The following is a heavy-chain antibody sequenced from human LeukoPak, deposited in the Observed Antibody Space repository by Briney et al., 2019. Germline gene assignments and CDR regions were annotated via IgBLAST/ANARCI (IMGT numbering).Heavy chain of an antibody. Sequence: GGSLRLSCKASGFTFSDYWMHWVRQAPGKGLEWVSAISGSGGSTYYADSVKGRFTISRDNSKNTLYLQMNSLRAEDTAVYYCAKDDYGARYPDYWGQGTLVTVSS. J-gene: IGHJ4*02. D-gene: IGHD4-17*01. CDR3: AKDDYGARYPDY. V-gene: IGHV3-23*01. CDR1: GFTFSDYW. CDR2: ISGSGGST.